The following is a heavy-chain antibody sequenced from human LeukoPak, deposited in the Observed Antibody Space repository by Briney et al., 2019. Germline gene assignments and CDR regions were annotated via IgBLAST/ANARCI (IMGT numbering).Heavy chain of an antibody. CDR3: ATDRTRDDSSGYYYR. D-gene: IGHD3-22*01. J-gene: IGHJ4*02. CDR2: FGPEDGET. V-gene: IGHV1-24*01. Sequence: ASVKVSCKVSGYTLTKLSMHWVRQAPGKGLEWMGGFGPEDGETIYAQKFQGRVTMTEDTSTDTAYMELSSLRSEDTAVYYCATDRTRDDSSGYYYRWGQGTLVTVSS. CDR1: GYTLTKLS.